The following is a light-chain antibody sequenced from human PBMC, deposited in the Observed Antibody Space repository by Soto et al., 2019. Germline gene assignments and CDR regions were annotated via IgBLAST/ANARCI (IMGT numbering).Light chain of an antibody. Sequence: CTGTSRDVGSYNLVSWYQQHPGKAPKLMIYEGSKRPSGVSNRFSGSKSGNTASLTISGLQAEDEADYYCCSYAGSSTSVVFGGGTKLTVL. CDR3: CSYAGSSTSVV. V-gene: IGLV2-23*01. CDR2: EGS. J-gene: IGLJ2*01. CDR1: SRDVGSYNL.